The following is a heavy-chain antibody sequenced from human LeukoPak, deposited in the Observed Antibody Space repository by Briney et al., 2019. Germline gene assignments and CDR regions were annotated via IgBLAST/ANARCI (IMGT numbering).Heavy chain of an antibody. Sequence: SETLSLTCTVSGGSISSSSYYWGWIRQPPGKGLEWIGSIYYSGSTYYNPSLKSRVTISVDTSKNQFSLKLSSVTAADTAVYYCARHLWGVVTRYNWFDPWGQGTLVTVSS. V-gene: IGHV4-39*01. D-gene: IGHD4-23*01. CDR3: ARHLWGVVTRYNWFDP. CDR2: IYYSGST. CDR1: GGSISSSSYY. J-gene: IGHJ5*02.